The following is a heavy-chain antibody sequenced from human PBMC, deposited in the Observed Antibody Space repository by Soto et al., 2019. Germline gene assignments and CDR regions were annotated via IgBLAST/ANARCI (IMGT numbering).Heavy chain of an antibody. V-gene: IGHV3-23*01. CDR2: IRDTGDTT. Sequence: LXLSCVASGFTFSSYGMSWVRQAPGKGLEWVSSIRDTGDTTYYADSVKGRFTVYRDNSKNTLYLHMNSLGDADTAMYYCAKLFSSGWYFLDYWGHGDLVPVSS. CDR3: AKLFSSGWYFLDY. D-gene: IGHD6-19*01. CDR1: GFTFSSYG. J-gene: IGHJ4*01.